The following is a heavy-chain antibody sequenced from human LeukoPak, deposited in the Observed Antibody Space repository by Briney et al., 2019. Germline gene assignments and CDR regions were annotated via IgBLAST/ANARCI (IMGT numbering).Heavy chain of an antibody. D-gene: IGHD6-13*01. CDR3: AKDGRVQFQQQLGGDWFDP. J-gene: IGHJ5*02. Sequence: PGGSLRLSCAASGFTFSSYAMSWVCQAPGKGLEWDSAISGSGGSTYYADSVKGRFTISRDNSKNTLYLQMNSLRAEDTAVYYCAKDGRVQFQQQLGGDWFDPWGQGTLVTVSS. CDR2: ISGSGGST. V-gene: IGHV3-23*01. CDR1: GFTFSSYA.